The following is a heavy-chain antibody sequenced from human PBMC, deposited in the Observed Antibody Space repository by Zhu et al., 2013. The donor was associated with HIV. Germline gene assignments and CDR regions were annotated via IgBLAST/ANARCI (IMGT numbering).Heavy chain of an antibody. CDR2: ISGYNGNT. D-gene: IGHD3-10*01. V-gene: IGHV1-18*01. Sequence: QVQLVQSGAEVKKPGASVKVSCKASGYTFTNYGVTWVRQAPGQGLQWMGWISGYNGNTKYAQNLQGRVTMTTDTSTSTAYMELRSLRSDDTAVYYCARDSDGSGTLYYYYGLDVWGQGTTVTVSS. CDR1: GYTFTNYG. J-gene: IGHJ6*02. CDR3: ARDSDGSGTLYYYYGLDV.